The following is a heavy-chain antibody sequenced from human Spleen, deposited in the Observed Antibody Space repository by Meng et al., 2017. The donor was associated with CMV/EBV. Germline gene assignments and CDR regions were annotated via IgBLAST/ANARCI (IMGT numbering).Heavy chain of an antibody. CDR2: INWNGGST. V-gene: IGHV3-20*04. D-gene: IGHD3-10*01. Sequence: SCADYGFRFDDYAMAWVRQAPGKGLECVSSINWNGGSTNYADSVKGRFTISRDNAKNFLHLQMNSLRAEDTALYYCAREGTLGWFDPWGQGTLVTVSS. J-gene: IGHJ5*02. CDR1: GFRFDDYA. CDR3: AREGTLGWFDP.